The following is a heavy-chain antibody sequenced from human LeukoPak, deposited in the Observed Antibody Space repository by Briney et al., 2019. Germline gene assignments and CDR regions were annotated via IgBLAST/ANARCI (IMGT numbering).Heavy chain of an antibody. Sequence: ASVKVSCKASGGTFSSYAINWVRQATGQGLEWMGWMNPNSGNTGYAQKFQGRVTMTRNTSISTAYMELSSLRSEDTAVYYCARGLTGIAVARVYWGQGTLVTVSS. CDR2: MNPNSGNT. D-gene: IGHD6-19*01. J-gene: IGHJ4*02. V-gene: IGHV1-8*02. CDR1: GGTFSSYA. CDR3: ARGLTGIAVARVY.